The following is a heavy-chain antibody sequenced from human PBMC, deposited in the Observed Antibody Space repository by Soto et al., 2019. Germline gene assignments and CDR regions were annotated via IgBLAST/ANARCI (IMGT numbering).Heavy chain of an antibody. CDR2: IYYSGST. J-gene: IGHJ4*02. CDR1: GGSISSGGYY. CDR3: AIALFLSCTNCVCYTVVLSFDY. D-gene: IGHD2-8*01. V-gene: IGHV4-31*03. Sequence: QVQLQESGPGLVKPSQTLSLTCTVSGGSISSGGYYWSWIRQHPGKGLGWIGYIYYSGSTYYNPSLKSRVTISVDTSKNQFSLKLTSVTAADTAVYYCAIALFLSCTNCVCYTVVLSFDYWGQGTLVTVSS.